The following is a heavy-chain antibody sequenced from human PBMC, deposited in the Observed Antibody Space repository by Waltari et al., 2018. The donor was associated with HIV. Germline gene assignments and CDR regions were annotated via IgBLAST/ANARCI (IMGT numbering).Heavy chain of an antibody. J-gene: IGHJ4*02. Sequence: QVQLQQWGAGLLKPSETPSLTCAVYGGSFSGYYWSWIRQPPGKGLEWIGEINHSGSTNYNPSLKSRVTISVDTSKNQFSLKLSSVTAADTAVYYCARGPYGYCSSTSCYRGVDYWGQGTLVTVSS. CDR3: ARGPYGYCSSTSCYRGVDY. CDR1: GGSFSGYY. D-gene: IGHD2-2*02. V-gene: IGHV4-34*01. CDR2: INHSGST.